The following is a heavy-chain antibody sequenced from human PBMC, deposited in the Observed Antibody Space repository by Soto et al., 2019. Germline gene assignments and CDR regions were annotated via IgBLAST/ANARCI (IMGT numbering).Heavy chain of an antibody. J-gene: IGHJ6*02. D-gene: IGHD6-13*01. Sequence: PXESLKISCKGSGYSFTSYWIGWVRQMPGKGLEWMGIIYPGDSDTRYSPSFQGQVTISADKSISTAYLQWSSLKASDTAMYYCARRGGSSSWYNYYYYGMDVWGQGTTVTVSS. CDR3: ARRGGSSSWYNYYYYGMDV. V-gene: IGHV5-51*01. CDR1: GYSFTSYW. CDR2: IYPGDSDT.